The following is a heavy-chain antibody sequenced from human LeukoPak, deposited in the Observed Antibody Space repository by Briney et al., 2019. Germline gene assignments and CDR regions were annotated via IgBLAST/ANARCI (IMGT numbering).Heavy chain of an antibody. CDR1: GYTLTNYA. V-gene: IGHV1-3*01. Sequence: ASVKVSCKASGYTLTNYAIHWVRQAPGQRLEWMGWFNSDTGNTEYSQKFQGRVTISRDTSANTAYMELNRLRPEDTAVFYCVRGGPNKSGLTLDYWGQGTLVTVSS. J-gene: IGHJ4*02. D-gene: IGHD5-12*01. CDR2: FNSDTGNT. CDR3: VRGGPNKSGLTLDY.